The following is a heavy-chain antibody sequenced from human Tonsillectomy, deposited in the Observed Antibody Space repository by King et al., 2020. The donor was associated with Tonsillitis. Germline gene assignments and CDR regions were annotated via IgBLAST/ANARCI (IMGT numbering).Heavy chain of an antibody. CDR1: GFTFSNNW. D-gene: IGHD3-22*01. CDR3: ARDRNYYDNSGYYDAFDI. Sequence: VQLVESGGGLVQPGGSLRLSCAASGFTFSNNWMVWVRQAPGKGLEWVANIRGDGSVKHFVESVRGRFTISRDNAKKSLFLQMNSLRAEDTAVYYCARDRNYYDNSGYYDAFDIWGQGTMVTVSS. V-gene: IGHV3-7*04. CDR2: IRGDGSVK. J-gene: IGHJ3*02.